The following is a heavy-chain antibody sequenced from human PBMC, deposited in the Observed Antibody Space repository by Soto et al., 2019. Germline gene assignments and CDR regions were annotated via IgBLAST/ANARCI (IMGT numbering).Heavy chain of an antibody. CDR1: GFTFSKAW. J-gene: IGHJ4*02. CDR3: TTDSGTSPYSFDY. D-gene: IGHD1-1*01. CDR2: IMSRADGGTA. V-gene: IGHV3-15*01. Sequence: PGGSLRLSCAASGFTFSKAWVSWVRQAPGKGLEWVGRIMSRADGGTADYAAPVKGRFTMSRDDSKDTLYLEMSSLKIEDTAFYYCTTDSGTSPYSFDYWGQGALVTVSS.